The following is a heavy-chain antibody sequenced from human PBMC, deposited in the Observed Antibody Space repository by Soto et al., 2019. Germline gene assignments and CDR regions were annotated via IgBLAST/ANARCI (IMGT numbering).Heavy chain of an antibody. V-gene: IGHV3-15*07. Sequence: GSLRLSCAASGFTFSNAWMNWVRQAPGKGLEWVGRIKSKTDGETTDYAAPVKGRFTISRDDSKNTLYLQMNSLKTEDTAVYYCTTDSNFLEWLPSYYYYYYGMDVWGQGTTVTVSS. CDR2: IKSKTDGETT. CDR1: GFTFSNAW. CDR3: TTDSNFLEWLPSYYYYYYGMDV. D-gene: IGHD3-3*01. J-gene: IGHJ6*02.